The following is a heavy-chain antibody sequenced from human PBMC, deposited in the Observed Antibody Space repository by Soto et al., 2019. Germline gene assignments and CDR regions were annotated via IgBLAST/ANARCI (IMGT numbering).Heavy chain of an antibody. CDR2: ISVYNGNT. J-gene: IGHJ4*02. D-gene: IGHD1-7*01. V-gene: IGHV1-18*01. CDR1: GYTFTSFG. Sequence: ASVKVSCKASGYTFTSFGISWVRQAPGQGLEWMGWISVYNGNTDYAQRLQGRVTMTTDTSTSTAYMELRSLRSDDTAVYYCARVGTGTTGKLADYWGQGTLVTVSS. CDR3: ARVGTGTTGKLADY.